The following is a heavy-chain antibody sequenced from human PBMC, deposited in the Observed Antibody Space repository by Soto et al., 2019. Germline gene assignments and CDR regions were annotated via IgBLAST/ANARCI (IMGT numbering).Heavy chain of an antibody. J-gene: IGHJ4*02. CDR3: ARGWPTVTGYFDY. Sequence: RGSLRLSCSASVFSVSSNYISWGRQAPGKGLEWVSVIYRGGSTDYADSVKGRFTISRDNSKNTLYLQMNSLTVEDTAVYYCARGWPTVTGYFDYWGQGTLVTVSS. CDR1: VFSVSSNY. D-gene: IGHD4-17*01. CDR2: IYRGGST. V-gene: IGHV3-53*01.